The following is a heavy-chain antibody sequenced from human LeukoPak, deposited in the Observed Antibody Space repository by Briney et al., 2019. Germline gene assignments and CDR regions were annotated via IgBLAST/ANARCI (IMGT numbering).Heavy chain of an antibody. V-gene: IGHV4-39*07. J-gene: IGHJ3*02. CDR2: TYYSGST. D-gene: IGHD3-10*01. CDR1: GGSISSSSYY. CDR3: ARDLLWFGARDAFDI. Sequence: PSETLSLTCTVSGGSISSSSYYWGWIRQPPGKGLEWIGSTYYSGSTYYNPSLKSRVTISVDTSKNQFSLKLSSVTAADTAVYYCARDLLWFGARDAFDIWGQGTMVTVSS.